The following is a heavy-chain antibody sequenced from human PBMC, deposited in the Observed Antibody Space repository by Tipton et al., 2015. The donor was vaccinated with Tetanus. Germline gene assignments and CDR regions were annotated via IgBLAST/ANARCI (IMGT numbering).Heavy chain of an antibody. CDR1: GYTFTGYY. Sequence: QMQLVQSGAEMKKPGASVKVSCKASGYTFTGYYIYWVRQAPGQGLEWMGWIDPNSGGTVYAQKFQGRVPMTRDTSISTAYMELRSLRSDDTAVYYCARDRGDYIYYGMDVWGPGTPVTVS. J-gene: IGHJ6*02. CDR2: IDPNSGGT. CDR3: ARDRGDYIYYGMDV. V-gene: IGHV1-2*02. D-gene: IGHD3-22*01.